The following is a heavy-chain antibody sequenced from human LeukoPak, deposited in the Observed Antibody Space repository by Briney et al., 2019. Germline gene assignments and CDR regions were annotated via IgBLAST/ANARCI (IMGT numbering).Heavy chain of an antibody. CDR3: ARDRSIVVANFDY. CDR2: ISGSGNTA. Sequence: GGSLRLSCAASGFTFSSYAMTWVRQAAGKGLEWVSAISGSGNTAYYADSVKGRFTISRDNSKNTLYLQMNSLRAEDTAVYYCARDRSIVVANFDYWGQGTLVTVSS. J-gene: IGHJ4*02. V-gene: IGHV3-23*01. CDR1: GFTFSSYA. D-gene: IGHD6-19*01.